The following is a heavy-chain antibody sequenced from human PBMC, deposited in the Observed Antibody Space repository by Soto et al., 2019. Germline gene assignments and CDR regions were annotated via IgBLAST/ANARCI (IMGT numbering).Heavy chain of an antibody. CDR3: ARGSGTYYNENFDY. Sequence: QVQLVESGGGLVQPGGSLRLSCVASGFSFSDYYMSWIRQAPGTGLEWVSYISSSSSYTNYADSVRGRFTIARDNAKNSLYLQMNGLRAEDTAVYYCARGSGTYYNENFDYWGQGTLVTVSS. J-gene: IGHJ4*02. D-gene: IGHD3-10*01. CDR1: GFSFSDYY. CDR2: ISSSSSYT. V-gene: IGHV3-11*05.